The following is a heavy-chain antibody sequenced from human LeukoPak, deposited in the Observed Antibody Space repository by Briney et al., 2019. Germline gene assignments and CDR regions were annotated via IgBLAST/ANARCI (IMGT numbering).Heavy chain of an antibody. D-gene: IGHD3-10*01. CDR3: ARSSDLWFGELFLFDY. CDR2: ISAYNGNT. J-gene: IGHJ4*02. Sequence: ASVKVSCKAPGYTFTSYGINWVRQAPGQGLEWMGWISAYNGNTNYAQKLQGRVTMTTDTSTSTAYMELRSLRSDDTAVYYCARSSDLWFGELFLFDYWGQGTLVTVSS. V-gene: IGHV1-18*01. CDR1: GYTFTSYG.